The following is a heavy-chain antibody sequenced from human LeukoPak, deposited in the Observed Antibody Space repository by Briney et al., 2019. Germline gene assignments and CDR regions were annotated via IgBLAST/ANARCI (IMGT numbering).Heavy chain of an antibody. CDR2: MNPNSGNT. D-gene: IGHD3-22*01. CDR3: ARENYYDSSGYHIYYYYGMDV. Sequence: ASVKVSCKASGYTFTSYDINWVRQATGQGLEWMGWMNPNSGNTGYAQKFQGRVTMTRNTSISTAYMELSSLRSEDTAVYYCARENYYDSSGYHIYYYYGMDVWGQGTTVTVSS. V-gene: IGHV1-8*01. J-gene: IGHJ6*02. CDR1: GYTFTSYD.